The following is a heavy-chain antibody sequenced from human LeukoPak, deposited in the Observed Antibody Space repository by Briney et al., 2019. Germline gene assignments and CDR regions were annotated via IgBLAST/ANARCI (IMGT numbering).Heavy chain of an antibody. CDR2: NIPIFGTA. CDR3: AREPVVTAIHRYYFGMDV. Sequence: SVKVSCKASGGTFSRYAISWVRQAPGQGLEWMGGNIPIFGTANYAQKFQGRVTITADESTSTAYMELSSLRSEDTAVYYCAREPVVTAIHRYYFGMDVWGQGTTVTVSS. V-gene: IGHV1-69*01. J-gene: IGHJ6*02. CDR1: GGTFSRYA. D-gene: IGHD2-21*02.